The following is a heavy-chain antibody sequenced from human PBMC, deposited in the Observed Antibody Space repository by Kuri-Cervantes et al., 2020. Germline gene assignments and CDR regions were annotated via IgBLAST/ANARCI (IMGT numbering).Heavy chain of an antibody. CDR3: ARDTSVGRNWFDP. D-gene: IGHD1-26*01. V-gene: IGHV3-7*01. Sequence: GESLKISCAASGFTFSSYSMNWVRQAPGRGLEWVANIKQDGSEKYYVDSVKGRFTISRDNAKNSLYLQMNSLRVEDTAVYYCARDTSVGRNWFDPWGQGTLVTVSS. J-gene: IGHJ5*02. CDR1: GFTFSSYS. CDR2: IKQDGSEK.